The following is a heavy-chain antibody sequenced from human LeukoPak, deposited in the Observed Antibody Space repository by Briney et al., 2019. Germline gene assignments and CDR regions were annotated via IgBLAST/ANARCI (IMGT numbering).Heavy chain of an antibody. CDR1: GYKFTTYW. CDR3: ARGPSLATTRGVNFDY. D-gene: IGHD1-7*01. J-gene: IGHJ4*02. CDR2: IYPGDSDS. Sequence: GESLKISCKGSGYKFTTYWIAWVRQMPGKGVEWMGIIYPGDSDSRYSPSFQGQVTISADKSISTAYLQWSSLKASDTAMYYCARGPSLATTRGVNFDYWGQGTLVTVSS. V-gene: IGHV5-51*01.